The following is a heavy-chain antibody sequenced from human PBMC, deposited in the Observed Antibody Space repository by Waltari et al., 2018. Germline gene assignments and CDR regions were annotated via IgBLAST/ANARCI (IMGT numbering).Heavy chain of an antibody. D-gene: IGHD3-22*01. CDR3: ARGVVANYYYYYMDV. J-gene: IGHJ6*03. CDR1: GGSFSGYY. CDR2: INHSGST. V-gene: IGHV4-34*01. Sequence: QVQLQQWGAGLLKPSETLSLTCAVYGGSFSGYYWSWIRQPPGKGLEWIGEINHSGSTNYNPSLKSRVTISVDMSKNQFSLKLSSVTAADTAVYYCARGVVANYYYYYMDVWGKGTTVTISS.